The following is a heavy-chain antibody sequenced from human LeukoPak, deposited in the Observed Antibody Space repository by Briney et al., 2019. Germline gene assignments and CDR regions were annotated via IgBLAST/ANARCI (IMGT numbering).Heavy chain of an antibody. CDR2: IIPIFGTA. CDR1: GGTFSSYA. Sequence: ASVKVSCKASGGTFSSYAISWVRQAPGQGLEWMGGIIPIFGTANYAQKFQGRVTITTDESTSTAYMELSSLRSEDTAVYYCARGSGCQIGAEFSRWGQGTLVTVSS. V-gene: IGHV1-69*05. J-gene: IGHJ4*02. D-gene: IGHD3-22*01. CDR3: ARGSGCQIGAEFSR.